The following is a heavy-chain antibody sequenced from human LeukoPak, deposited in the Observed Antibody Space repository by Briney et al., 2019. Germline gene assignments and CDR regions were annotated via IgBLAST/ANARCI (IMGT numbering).Heavy chain of an antibody. CDR1: GGSISSYY. D-gene: IGHD6-13*01. Sequence: SETLSLTCTVSGGSISSYYWSWIRQPPGKGLEWIGYIYYSGSTNYNPSLKSRVTISVDTSKNQFSLKLSPVTAADTAVYYCARVGRVGSSWYVSWFDPWGQGTLVTVSS. J-gene: IGHJ5*02. V-gene: IGHV4-59*01. CDR3: ARVGRVGSSWYVSWFDP. CDR2: IYYSGST.